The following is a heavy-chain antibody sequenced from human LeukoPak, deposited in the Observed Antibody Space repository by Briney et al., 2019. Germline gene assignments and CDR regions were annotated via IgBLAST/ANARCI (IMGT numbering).Heavy chain of an antibody. V-gene: IGHV3-11*01. CDR3: ARTSMILVVPYFDY. Sequence: PGGSLRLSCAASRFTFSDYYMSWIRQAPGKGLEWVSYISSSGSTIYYADSVKGRFTISRDDAKNSLYLQMNSLRAEDTAVYYCARTSMILVVPYFDYWGQGTLVTVSS. D-gene: IGHD3-22*01. CDR2: ISSSGSTI. CDR1: RFTFSDYY. J-gene: IGHJ4*02.